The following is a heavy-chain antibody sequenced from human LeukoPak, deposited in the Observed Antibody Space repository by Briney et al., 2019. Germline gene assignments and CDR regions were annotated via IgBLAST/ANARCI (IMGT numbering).Heavy chain of an antibody. CDR3: ARGPRPYLGYCSSTSCYGLGWFDP. J-gene: IGHJ5*02. Sequence: PSETLSLTCAVYGGSFSGYYWSWIRQPPGKGLEWIGEINHSGSTNYNPSLQSRVTISVDTSKNQFSLKLSSVTAADTAVYYCARGPRPYLGYCSSTSCYGLGWFDPWGQGTLVTVSS. D-gene: IGHD2-2*01. CDR2: INHSGST. CDR1: GGSFSGYY. V-gene: IGHV4-34*01.